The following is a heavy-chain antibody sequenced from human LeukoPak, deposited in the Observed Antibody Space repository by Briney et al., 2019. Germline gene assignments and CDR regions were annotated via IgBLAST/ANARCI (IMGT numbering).Heavy chain of an antibody. CDR1: GFTFSSYA. V-gene: IGHV3-30-3*01. CDR2: TSYDGSNK. D-gene: IGHD1-26*01. J-gene: IGHJ3*02. CDR3: ASDAEWESRAFDI. Sequence: GGSLRLSCAASGFTFSSYAMHWVRQAPGKGLEWVAVTSYDGSNKYYADSVKGRFTISRDNSKNTLYLQMNSLRAEDTAVYYCASDAEWESRAFDIWGQGTMVTVSS.